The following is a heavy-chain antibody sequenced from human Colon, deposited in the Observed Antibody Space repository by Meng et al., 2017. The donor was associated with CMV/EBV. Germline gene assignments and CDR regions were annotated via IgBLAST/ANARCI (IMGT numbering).Heavy chain of an antibody. CDR2: VSESGART. CDR3: AKDVGGKQLVYYGMDV. J-gene: IGHJ6*02. V-gene: IGHV3-23*01. Sequence: GESLKISCAASGFTFSTYAMSWVRQAPGKGLEWVSGVSESGARTFYADSVKGRFTISRDDSKNMLYLQMNSLRADDTALYYCAKDVGGKQLVYYGMDVWGQGTTVTVSS. CDR1: GFTFSTYA. D-gene: IGHD6-13*01.